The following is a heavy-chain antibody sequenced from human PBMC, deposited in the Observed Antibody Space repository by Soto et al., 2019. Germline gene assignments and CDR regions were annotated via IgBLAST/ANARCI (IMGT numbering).Heavy chain of an antibody. J-gene: IGHJ6*03. CDR2: INPSGGST. Sequence: ASVKVSCKASGYTFTSYYMHWVRQAPGQGLEWTGIINPSGGSTSYAQKFQGGVTMTRDTSTDTVYMELSSLRSEDTAVYYCATGSSTSNLGYYYMDVWGKGTTVTVSS. V-gene: IGHV1-46*01. D-gene: IGHD2-2*01. CDR1: GYTFTSYY. CDR3: ATGSSTSNLGYYYMDV.